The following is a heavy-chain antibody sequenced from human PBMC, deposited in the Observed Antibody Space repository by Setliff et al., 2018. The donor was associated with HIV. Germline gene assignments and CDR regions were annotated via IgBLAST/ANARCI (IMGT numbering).Heavy chain of an antibody. Sequence: ASVKVSCKASGDTFNSHAISWVRQAPGQGLEWMGGIIPIFGTPNYAQKFQGRVTITADKSTTTAYMDLNRLTSDDTAMYYCARGHSSSTNWFFDLWGRGTLVTVS. J-gene: IGHJ2*01. V-gene: IGHV1-69*06. CDR1: GDTFNSHA. CDR2: IIPIFGTP. D-gene: IGHD6-6*01. CDR3: ARGHSSSTNWFFDL.